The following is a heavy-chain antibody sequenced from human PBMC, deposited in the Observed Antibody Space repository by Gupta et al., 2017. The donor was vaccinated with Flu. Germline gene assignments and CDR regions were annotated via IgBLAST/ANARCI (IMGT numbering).Heavy chain of an antibody. V-gene: IGHV3-7*01. CDR2: IAADASVK. Sequence: EEQLVESGGGLVQPGGSLRLSGAVSGFTFRSYWMDWVRQAPGKGLEWVANIAADASVKNYADSVQGRFTISRDDAKNSLYLQMNSLRAEDTAVYYCVRNRGWQQFDYWGQGALVTVSS. J-gene: IGHJ4*02. CDR3: VRNRGWQQFDY. CDR1: GFTFRSYW. D-gene: IGHD5-24*01.